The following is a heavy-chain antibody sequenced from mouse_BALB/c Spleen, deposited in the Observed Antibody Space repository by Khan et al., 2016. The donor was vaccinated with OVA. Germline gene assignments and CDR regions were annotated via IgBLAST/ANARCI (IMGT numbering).Heavy chain of an antibody. CDR3: ARAFYNGAWFAY. CDR2: IWAGGST. CDR1: GFSLSNYG. J-gene: IGHJ3*01. V-gene: IGHV2-9*02. D-gene: IGHD1-3*01. Sequence: QVQLKESGPGLVAPSQTLSITCTVSGFSLSNYGVHWVRQPPGKGLEWLGVIWAGGSTNHNSALIFRLSISTDVSKSQAFLKINRLQTDETAMYYCARAFYNGAWFAYWGQGTLVTVSA.